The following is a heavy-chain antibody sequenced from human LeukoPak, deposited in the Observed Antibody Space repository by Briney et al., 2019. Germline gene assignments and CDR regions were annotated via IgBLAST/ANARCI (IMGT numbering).Heavy chain of an antibody. V-gene: IGHV3-30-3*01. CDR3: ARTSRTILDWFDP. Sequence: GGSLRLSCAASGFTFSSYAMHWVRQAPGKGLEWVAVISYDGSNKYYADSVKGRFTISRDNSKNTLYLQMNSLRAEDTAVYYCARTSRTILDWFDPWGQGTLVTVSS. CDR2: ISYDGSNK. D-gene: IGHD3-9*01. J-gene: IGHJ5*02. CDR1: GFTFSSYA.